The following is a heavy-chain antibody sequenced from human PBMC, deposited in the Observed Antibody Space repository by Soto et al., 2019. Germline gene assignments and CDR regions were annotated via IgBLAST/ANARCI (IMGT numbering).Heavy chain of an antibody. J-gene: IGHJ5*02. CDR3: ASLRGGFDP. CDR1: GGSISSYY. V-gene: IGHV4-59*01. D-gene: IGHD3-10*01. CDR2: IYYSGST. Sequence: KSSETLSLTCTVSGGSISSYYWSWIRQPPGKGLEWIGYIYYSGSTNYNPSLKSRVTISVDTSKNKSSLKPSSVTAADTALYYCASLRGGFDPWGQGTLVTVSS.